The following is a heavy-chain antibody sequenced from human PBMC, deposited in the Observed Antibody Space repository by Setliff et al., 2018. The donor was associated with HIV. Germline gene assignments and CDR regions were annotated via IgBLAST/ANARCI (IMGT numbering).Heavy chain of an antibody. CDR2: VIPSTGDT. CDR3: ARDGIPASYYYDSSGKPEAYNWFDP. V-gene: IGHV1-46*01. CDR1: GYTFTSYY. D-gene: IGHD3-22*01. Sequence: GASVKVSCKASGYTFTSYYIHWVRQAPGQGLEWMGIVIPSTGDTNYAQNFQGRVTMNTDESTSTAYMELSSLRSEDTAVYYCARDGIPASYYYDSSGKPEAYNWFDPWGQGTLVTVSS. J-gene: IGHJ5*02.